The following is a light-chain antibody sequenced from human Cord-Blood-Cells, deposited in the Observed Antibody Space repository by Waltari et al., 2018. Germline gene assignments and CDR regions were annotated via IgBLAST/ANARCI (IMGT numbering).Light chain of an antibody. J-gene: IGKJ1*01. V-gene: IGKV3-15*01. CDR1: QSVSSN. CDR3: QQYNNWPRT. CDR2: GAS. Sequence: EIVMTQSPATLSVSPGERATLSCRASQSVSSNLAWYQKKPGQAPRLLIYGASTRSTGIPARFSGSESGTEFTLTISSLQSEDFAVYYCQQYNNWPRTFGQGTKVEIK.